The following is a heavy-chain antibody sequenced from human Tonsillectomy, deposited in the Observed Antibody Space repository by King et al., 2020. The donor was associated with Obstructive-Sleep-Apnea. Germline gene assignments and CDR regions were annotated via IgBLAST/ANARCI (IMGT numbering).Heavy chain of an antibody. CDR3: ARAGEGFDY. D-gene: IGHD3-16*01. J-gene: IGHJ4*02. V-gene: IGHV4-59*01. CDR2: IFYSGST. CDR1: GGSISYYY. Sequence: VPLQESGPGLVKPSETLSLTCTVSGGSISYYYWSWLRQPPGKGLEWIGYIFYSGSTNYNPSLKSRVTISVDTSKNQFSLKLYSVTAADTAFYYCARAGEGFDYWGQGTLVTVSS.